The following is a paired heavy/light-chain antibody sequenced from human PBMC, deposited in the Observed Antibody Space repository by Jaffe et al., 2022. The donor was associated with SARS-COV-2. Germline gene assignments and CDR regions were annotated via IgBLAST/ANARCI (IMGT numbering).Heavy chain of an antibody. CDR3: ARGMVNHYFDY. CDR2: ISYDGSNE. D-gene: IGHD1-26*01. Sequence: QVQLVESGGAVVQPGRSLRLSCAASGFTFSTYTIHWVRQAPGKGLEWVAAISYDGSNEFYADSVKGRFTISRDNSKNTLYLQMNSLRGDDTAVYYCARGMVNHYFDYWGQGTLVTVSS. V-gene: IGHV3-30-3*01. CDR1: GFTFSTYT. J-gene: IGHJ4*02.
Light chain of an antibody. CDR3: QHRSNWPLT. V-gene: IGKV3-11*01. Sequence: EIVLTQSPATLSLSPGERATLSCRASQSVRSHLAWYQQKPGQAPRLLIYDASNRATGIPTTFSGSGSGTDFTLTISSLEPEDFAVYYCQHRSNWPLTFGQGTRLEIK. CDR1: QSVRSH. CDR2: DAS. J-gene: IGKJ5*01.